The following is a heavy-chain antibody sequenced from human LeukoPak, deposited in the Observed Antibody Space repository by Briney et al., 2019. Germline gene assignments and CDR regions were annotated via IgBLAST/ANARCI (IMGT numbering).Heavy chain of an antibody. D-gene: IGHD3-10*01. CDR2: IYYSGST. CDR1: GGSISSSSYY. J-gene: IGHJ4*02. CDR3: AREGSHYYGSGSYYNVPRFDY. Sequence: SETLSLTCTVSGGSISSSSYYWDWIRQPPGKGLEWIGSIYYSGSTYYNPSLKSRVTISVDTSKNQFSLKLSSVTAADTAVYYCAREGSHYYGSGSYYNVPRFDYWGQGTLVTVSS. V-gene: IGHV4-39*07.